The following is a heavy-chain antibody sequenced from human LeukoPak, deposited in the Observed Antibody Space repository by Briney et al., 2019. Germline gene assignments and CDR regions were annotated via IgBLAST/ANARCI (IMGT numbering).Heavy chain of an antibody. Sequence: SETLSLTCTVSGYSISSGYYWGWIRQPPGKGLEWIGSIYHSGSTYYNPSLKSRDTISVDTSKNQFSLKLSSVTAADTAVYYCARRGYAAARGLTDYWGQGTLVTVSS. CDR1: GYSISSGYY. CDR2: IYHSGST. CDR3: ARRGYAAARGLTDY. V-gene: IGHV4-38-2*02. J-gene: IGHJ4*02. D-gene: IGHD6-6*01.